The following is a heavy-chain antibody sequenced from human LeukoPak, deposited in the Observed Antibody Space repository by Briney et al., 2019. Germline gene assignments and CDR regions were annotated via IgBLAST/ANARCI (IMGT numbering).Heavy chain of an antibody. D-gene: IGHD6-13*01. V-gene: IGHV3-23*01. CDR1: GFSYSLYA. Sequence: QPGGSLRLSCVASGFSYSLYAMTWVRQTPGKGLEWVSLISGSGDTTSYADSVKGRFTISRDNSKNTVYLQMESLRVEDTAVYYCAKGKREWAAAGDYWGQGTLVTVSS. J-gene: IGHJ4*02. CDR2: ISGSGDTT. CDR3: AKGKREWAAAGDY.